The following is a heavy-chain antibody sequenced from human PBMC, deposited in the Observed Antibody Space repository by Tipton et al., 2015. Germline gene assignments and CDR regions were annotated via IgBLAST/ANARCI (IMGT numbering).Heavy chain of an antibody. CDR2: RHTT. Sequence: SLRLSCAASGFTFSDHYMDWVRQAPGKGLEWVGRRHTTEYASSVKGRFTISRDDSKNSLYLQMSSLKTEDTAVYYCARVGRGWYFDYWGQGTLVTVSS. J-gene: IGHJ4*02. CDR1: GFTFSDHY. CDR3: ARVGRGWYFDY. D-gene: IGHD6-19*01. V-gene: IGHV3-69-1*01.